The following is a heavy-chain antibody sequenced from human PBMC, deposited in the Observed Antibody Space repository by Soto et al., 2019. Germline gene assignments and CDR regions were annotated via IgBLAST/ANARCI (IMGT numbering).Heavy chain of an antibody. CDR1: GGSFSGYY. CDR2: INHSGST. Sequence: QVQLQQWGAGLLKPSETLSLTCAVYGGSFSGYYWTWIRQPPGTGLEWSGEINHSGSTNYNPSLKSRVTISVDTSKNQFSLKLTSVTAADTAVYYCARDKITGHFDYWGQRTLVTVSS. D-gene: IGHD2-8*02. V-gene: IGHV4-34*01. CDR3: ARDKITGHFDY. J-gene: IGHJ4*02.